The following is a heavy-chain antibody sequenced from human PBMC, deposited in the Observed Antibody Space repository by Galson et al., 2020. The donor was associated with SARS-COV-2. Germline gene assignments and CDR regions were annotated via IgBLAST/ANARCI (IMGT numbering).Heavy chain of an antibody. CDR2: SRNKAKGYTT. CDR3: ARDQSGEMGVGTSAFDV. CDR1: GLSFSDHY. J-gene: IGHJ3*01. D-gene: IGHD3-10*01. V-gene: IGHV3-72*01. Sequence: GGSLRLSCAVSGLSFSDHYIDWVRQGPGKGLEWIGRSRNKAKGYTTKYAASVSGRFTISRDDSKNLVYLQMSSLKTEDTAVYFCARDQSGEMGVGTSAFDVWGQGTMVTVSS.